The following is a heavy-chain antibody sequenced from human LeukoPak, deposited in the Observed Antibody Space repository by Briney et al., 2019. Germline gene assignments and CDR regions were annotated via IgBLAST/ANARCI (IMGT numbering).Heavy chain of an antibody. CDR3: ARGPRSSRFGELYFDY. CDR1: GFTVSSNY. Sequence: GGSLSLSCAASGFTVSSNYMSWVRQAPGKGLEWVSVIYSGGSTYYADSVKGRFTISRDNSKNTLYLQMNSLRAEDTAVYYCARGPRSSRFGELYFDYWGQGTLVTVSS. J-gene: IGHJ4*02. D-gene: IGHD3-10*01. V-gene: IGHV3-66*01. CDR2: IYSGGST.